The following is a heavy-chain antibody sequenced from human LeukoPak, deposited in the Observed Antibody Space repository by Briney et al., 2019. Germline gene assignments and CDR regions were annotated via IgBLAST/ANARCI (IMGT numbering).Heavy chain of an antibody. J-gene: IGHJ4*02. V-gene: IGHV4-59*08. Sequence: ETLSLTCTVSGGSFSNYYWSWIRQPPGKGLEWIGYIYYSGSTNYNPSLKSRVTMSVDTSKNQFSLNLSSVTAADTAVYYCARNSRAFAYWGQGTLVTVSS. CDR3: ARNSRAFAY. D-gene: IGHD2/OR15-2a*01. CDR2: IYYSGST. CDR1: GGSFSNYY.